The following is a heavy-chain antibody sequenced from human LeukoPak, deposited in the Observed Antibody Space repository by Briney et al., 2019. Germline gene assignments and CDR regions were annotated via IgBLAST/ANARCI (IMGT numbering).Heavy chain of an antibody. CDR1: GGSISSSSYY. J-gene: IGHJ4*02. CDR3: ARHDSSFIYSSGWPPFGY. CDR2: IYYSGST. D-gene: IGHD6-19*01. V-gene: IGHV4-39*01. Sequence: PSETLSLTCTVSGGSISSSSYYWGWIRQPPGKGLEWIGSIYYSGSTYYNPSLKSRVTISVDTSKNQSSLKLSSVTAADTAVYYCARHDSSFIYSSGWPPFGYWGQGTLVTVSS.